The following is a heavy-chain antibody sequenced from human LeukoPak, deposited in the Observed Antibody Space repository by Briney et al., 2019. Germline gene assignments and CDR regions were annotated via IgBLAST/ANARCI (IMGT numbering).Heavy chain of an antibody. J-gene: IGHJ5*02. V-gene: IGHV3-43*02. CDR2: ISGDGSST. Sequence: PGGSLRLSCAASGFTFDDYAMHWVRQAPGKGLEWVSLISGDGSSTYYADSVKGRFTISRDNSKNTLYLQMNSLRAEDTAVYYCAKDPGIVGATSWFDPWGQGTLVTVSS. CDR3: AKDPGIVGATSWFDP. CDR1: GFTFDDYA. D-gene: IGHD1-26*01.